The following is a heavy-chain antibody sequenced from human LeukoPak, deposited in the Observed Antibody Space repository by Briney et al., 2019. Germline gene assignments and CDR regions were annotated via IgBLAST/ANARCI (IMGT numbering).Heavy chain of an antibody. CDR2: IYHSGST. CDR3: ARESQLRGSGTLSLGMDV. CDR1: GGSISSSNW. D-gene: IGHD3-10*01. Sequence: PSGTLSLTCAVSGGSISSSNWWSWVRQPPGKGLEWIGEIYHSGSTNYNPSLKSRVTISVDKSKNQFSLKLSSVTAADTAVYYCARESQLRGSGTLSLGMDVWGQGTTVTVSS. V-gene: IGHV4-4*02. J-gene: IGHJ6*02.